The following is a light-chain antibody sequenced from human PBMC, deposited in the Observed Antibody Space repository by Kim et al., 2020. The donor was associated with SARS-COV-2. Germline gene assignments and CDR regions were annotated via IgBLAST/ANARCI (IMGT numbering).Light chain of an antibody. CDR2: DAS. CDR1: RSIKKW. J-gene: IGKJ1*01. V-gene: IGKV1-5*01. Sequence: SAAVGTRATITCRALRSIKKWLAGYQPKPGTSPKLLISDASTLESGVPSRSSGIGSETNFTLTITNLQPDDLATYYCQQYHAYWTFGQGTKVDIK. CDR3: QQYHAYWT.